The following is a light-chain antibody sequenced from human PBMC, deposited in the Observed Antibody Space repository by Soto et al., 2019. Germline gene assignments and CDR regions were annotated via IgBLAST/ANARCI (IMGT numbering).Light chain of an antibody. V-gene: IGKV1-5*03. J-gene: IGKJ4*01. CDR1: QSISTW. Sequence: DIQMTQSPYPLPASVGARVTITCRANQSISTWLAWYQQKPGKAPNLLIYKASRLETGVPSRFSGSGSGTEFTLTISFLQPDDFATYYCQQYNSYSPLTFGGGTKVDIK. CDR3: QQYNSYSPLT. CDR2: KAS.